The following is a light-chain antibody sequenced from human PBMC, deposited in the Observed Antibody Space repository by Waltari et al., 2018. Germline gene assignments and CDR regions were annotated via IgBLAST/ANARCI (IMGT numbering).Light chain of an antibody. V-gene: IGKV3-20*01. CDR1: QSVGRT. CDR2: DTS. Sequence: EVVLTQSPGTLSLSPGESATLSCRASQSVGRTLAWYQQKPGQAPRLLIYDTSVRATGIPDRFSGTGFGTDFSLTISRLEPEDFAVYYCQKYGRLPATFGQGTTVEIK. CDR3: QKYGRLPAT. J-gene: IGKJ1*01.